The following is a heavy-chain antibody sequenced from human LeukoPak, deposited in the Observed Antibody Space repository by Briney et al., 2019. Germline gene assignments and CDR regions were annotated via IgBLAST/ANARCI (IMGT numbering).Heavy chain of an antibody. D-gene: IGHD2-2*01. CDR3: ARDRGVRSTSCYADY. J-gene: IGHJ4*02. CDR1: GGTFSSYA. V-gene: IGHV1-69*04. CDR2: IIPILGIA. Sequence: GASVKVSCKASGGTFSSYAISWVRQAPGQGLEWMGRIIPILGIANYAQKFQGRVTITADKSTSTAYMELSSLRSEDTAVYYCARDRGVRSTSCYADYWGRGTLVTVSS.